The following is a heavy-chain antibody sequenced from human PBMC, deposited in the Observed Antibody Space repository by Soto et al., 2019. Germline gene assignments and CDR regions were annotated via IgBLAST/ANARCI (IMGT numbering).Heavy chain of an antibody. CDR1: GGSFSGYY. V-gene: IGHV4-34*01. CDR3: ARGSREAARPYVSSSSRYFDY. Sequence: SETLSLTCAFYGGSFSGYYWSLIRQPPGKGLEWIGEINHSGSTNYNPSLKSRVTISVDTSKNQFSLKLSSVTAADTAVYYCARGSREAARPYVSSSSRYFDYWGQGTLVTVSS. CDR2: INHSGST. D-gene: IGHD6-6*01. J-gene: IGHJ4*02.